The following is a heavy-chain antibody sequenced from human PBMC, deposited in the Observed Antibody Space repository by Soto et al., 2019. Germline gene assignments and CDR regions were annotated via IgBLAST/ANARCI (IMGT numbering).Heavy chain of an antibody. Sequence: SGPTLVNPTQTLTLTCTFSGFSLSTSGMCVSWIRQPPGKALEWLALIDWDDDKYYSTSLKTRLTISKDTSKNQVVLTMTNMDPVDTATYYCARIRAVAGTNYYYYYGMDVWGQGTTVTV. CDR1: GFSLSTSGMC. J-gene: IGHJ6*02. V-gene: IGHV2-70*01. CDR2: IDWDDDK. CDR3: ARIRAVAGTNYYYYYGMDV. D-gene: IGHD6-19*01.